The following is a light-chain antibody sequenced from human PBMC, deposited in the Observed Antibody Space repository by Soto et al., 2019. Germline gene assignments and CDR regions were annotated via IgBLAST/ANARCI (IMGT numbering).Light chain of an antibody. V-gene: IGKV1-39*01. CDR3: QQSYSTPRT. CDR1: QNINNV. Sequence: DIQMTQSPTSLYASVGDRVTITCRASQNINNVLTWYQQKSGKAPKLLLYIASTLESGVPSRFSGSGSGTDFNLTISSLQPEDFATYYCQQSYSTPRTFGQGTKVDVK. CDR2: IAS. J-gene: IGKJ1*01.